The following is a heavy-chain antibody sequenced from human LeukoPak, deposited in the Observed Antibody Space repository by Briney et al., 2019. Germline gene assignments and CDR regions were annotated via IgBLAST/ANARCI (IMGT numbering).Heavy chain of an antibody. J-gene: IGHJ4*02. CDR3: AKSGRTSCISSYYYFDY. CDR2: IGGSGGGT. D-gene: IGHD3-3*02. V-gene: IGHV3-23*01. Sequence: GGSLRLSCAGSGFTFSSYAMSWVRQAPGKGLEWVSAIGGSGGGTYYADSVKGRFTISRDNSKNTLYLQMNSLRAEDTAVYYCAKSGRTSCISSYYYFDYWGQGTLVTVSS. CDR1: GFTFSSYA.